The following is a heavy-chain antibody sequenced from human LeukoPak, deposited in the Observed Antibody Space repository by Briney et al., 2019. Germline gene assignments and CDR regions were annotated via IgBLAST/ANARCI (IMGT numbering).Heavy chain of an antibody. CDR2: ISSSGSTI. CDR1: KFTFRSYW. Sequence: PGGSLRLSCAASKFTFRSYWMTWVRQASGKGLEWVSYISSSGSTIYYADSVKGRFTISRDNAKNSLYLQMNSLRAEDTAVYYCARHLSGVTGYTYGRGIDYWGQGTLVTVSS. V-gene: IGHV3-48*04. CDR3: ARHLSGVTGYTYGRGIDY. D-gene: IGHD5-18*01. J-gene: IGHJ4*02.